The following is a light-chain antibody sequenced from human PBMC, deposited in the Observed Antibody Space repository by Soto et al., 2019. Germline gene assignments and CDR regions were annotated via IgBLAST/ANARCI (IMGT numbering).Light chain of an antibody. CDR3: QQRSNWPIT. CDR2: DAS. CDR1: QSVSSY. V-gene: IGKV3-11*01. J-gene: IGKJ5*01. Sequence: EIVLTQSPATLSLSPRERATLSCRASQSVSSYLAWYQQKPGQAPRLLIYDASNRATGIPARFSGSGSGTDFTLTISSLEPEDFAVYYCQQRSNWPITFGQGTLLEIK.